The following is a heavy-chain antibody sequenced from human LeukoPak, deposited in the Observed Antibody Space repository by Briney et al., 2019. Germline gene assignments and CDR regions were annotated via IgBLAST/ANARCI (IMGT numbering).Heavy chain of an antibody. V-gene: IGHV3-21*01. Sequence: GGPLRLSCAASGFTFSVRGMTWVRQAPGKGLEWVSTIPSSGNDIYYADSVKGRFTSSRDNAKNSVYLQMNSLTADDTAVYYCARGGSGWSRDVWGQGTTVTVSS. CDR2: IPSSGNDI. D-gene: IGHD6-19*01. CDR3: ARGGSGWSRDV. J-gene: IGHJ6*02. CDR1: GFTFSVRG.